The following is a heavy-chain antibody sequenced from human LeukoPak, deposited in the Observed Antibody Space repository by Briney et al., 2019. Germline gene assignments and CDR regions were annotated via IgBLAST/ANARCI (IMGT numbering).Heavy chain of an antibody. CDR3: ARGGTYCSGGSCYGRVMDV. CDR2: IYYSGST. D-gene: IGHD2-15*01. J-gene: IGHJ6*03. Sequence: SETMSLTCTVYGGSISSSSYYWGWIRQPPGKGLEWFGSIYYSGSTYYNPSLKSRVTISVDTSKNQFSLKLSSVTAADTAMYYCARGGTYCSGGSCYGRVMDVWGKGTTVTVSS. CDR1: GGSISSSSYY. V-gene: IGHV4-39*01.